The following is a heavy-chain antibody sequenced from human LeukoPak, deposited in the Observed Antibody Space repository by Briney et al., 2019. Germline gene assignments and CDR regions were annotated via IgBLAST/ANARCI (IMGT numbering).Heavy chain of an antibody. D-gene: IGHD6-13*01. CDR2: IIPIFGTA. Sequence: GASVKVSCKASGGTFSSYAISWVRQAPEQGLEWMGGIIPIFGTANYAQKFQGRVTITADESTSTAYMELSSLRSEDTAVYYCARDSVADSSPSFFDYWGQGTLVTVSS. J-gene: IGHJ4*02. CDR3: ARDSVADSSPSFFDY. V-gene: IGHV1-69*13. CDR1: GGTFSSYA.